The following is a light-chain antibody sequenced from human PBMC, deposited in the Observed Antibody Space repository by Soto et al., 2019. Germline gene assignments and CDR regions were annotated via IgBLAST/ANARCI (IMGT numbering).Light chain of an antibody. CDR3: LQHYSWLWT. CDR2: GAS. Sequence: VMPQSPATLSVSPGGRATLSCRASQSIGDTLAWYQQKPGQAPRLLIHGASTRATGFPARFSGSGSETEFTLTISGLQSEDSGVYYCLQHYSWLWTFGQGTKVDVK. V-gene: IGKV3-15*01. J-gene: IGKJ1*01. CDR1: QSIGDT.